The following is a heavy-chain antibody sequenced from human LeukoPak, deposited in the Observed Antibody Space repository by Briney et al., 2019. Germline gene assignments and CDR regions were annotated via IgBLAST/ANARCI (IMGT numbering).Heavy chain of an antibody. CDR2: IYPGDSAT. CDR3: ARHWMDQTSYYYFYRDV. J-gene: IGHJ6*03. Sequence: GESLKISCQGSGYTFITYWSAWVRQMPGKGLEWMGTIYPGDSATRYSPSLQGQVPRSADTSITTAYLQWSSLKASDTAMYYCARHWMDQTSYYYFYRDVWGKGNTVTVSS. V-gene: IGHV5-51*01. CDR1: GYTFITYW. D-gene: IGHD2-2*03.